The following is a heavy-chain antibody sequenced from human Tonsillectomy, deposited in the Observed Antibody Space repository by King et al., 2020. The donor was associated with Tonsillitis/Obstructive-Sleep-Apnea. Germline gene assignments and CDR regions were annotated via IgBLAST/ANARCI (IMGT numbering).Heavy chain of an antibody. D-gene: IGHD3-16*01. CDR2: VNPDGSGT. V-gene: IGHV3-74*01. CDR1: GFTFRGYW. J-gene: IGHJ4*02. Sequence: VQLVESGGGLVQPGGSLRLSCADSGFTFRGYWMHWVRQVPGGGLVWVSRVNPDGSGTYYAASVKGRFTISRDNAKNTLYLQMNSLRTDDTGVYYCSRDTFGREDYWGQGTLVTVSS. CDR3: SRDTFGREDY.